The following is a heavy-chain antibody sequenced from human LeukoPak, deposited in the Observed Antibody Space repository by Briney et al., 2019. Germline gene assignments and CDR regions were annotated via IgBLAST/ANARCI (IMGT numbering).Heavy chain of an antibody. Sequence: GGSLRLSCAASGFTFCDYYMSWIRQAPGKGLQWVSYISSSGSTIYYADSVKGRFTISRDNAKNSLYLQMNSLRAEDTAVYYCARDNGAAPTDYWGQGTLVTVSS. D-gene: IGHD6-13*01. V-gene: IGHV3-11*01. CDR2: ISSSGSTI. CDR1: GFTFCDYY. J-gene: IGHJ4*02. CDR3: ARDNGAAPTDY.